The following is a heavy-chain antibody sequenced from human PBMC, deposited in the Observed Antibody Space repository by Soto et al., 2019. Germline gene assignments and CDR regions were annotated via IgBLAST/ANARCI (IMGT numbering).Heavy chain of an antibody. J-gene: IGHJ4*02. Sequence: ETLSLTCTVSGGPIRSSSHYWGWIRQSPGTGLEWIGSIDESGDSYYNPSLKSRVTIFVDTSKNQFSLKLISVTGADSAIYYCAREGGYVDYWGQGTLVTVSS. CDR2: IDESGDS. CDR3: AREGGYVDY. V-gene: IGHV4-39*02. D-gene: IGHD1-1*01. CDR1: GGPIRSSSHY.